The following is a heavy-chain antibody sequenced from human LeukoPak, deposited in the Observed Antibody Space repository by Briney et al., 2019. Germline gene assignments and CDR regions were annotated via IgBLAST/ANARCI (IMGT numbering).Heavy chain of an antibody. J-gene: IGHJ5*02. V-gene: IGHV4-39*01. D-gene: IGHD2-2*01. CDR3: VRRGYCSSTSCYECWFDP. CDR1: GGSISSSSYY. Sequence: PSETLSLTCTVSGGSISSSSYYWGWIRQPPGKGLEWIGIIYYSGSTYYNPSLKSRLTISVDTSKNQFSLKLSSVTATDTPVYYCVRRGYCSSTSCYECWFDPWGQGTLVTVSS. CDR2: IYYSGST.